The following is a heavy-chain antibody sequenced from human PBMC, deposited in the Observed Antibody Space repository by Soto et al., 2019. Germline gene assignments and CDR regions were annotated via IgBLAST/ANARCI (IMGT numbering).Heavy chain of an antibody. D-gene: IGHD6-19*01. CDR1: GFTFSSYA. Sequence: GESLKISCAASGFTFSSYAMHWVRQAPGKGLEYVSAISSNGGSTYYANSVKGRFTISRDNSKNTLYLQMGSLRAEDMAVYYCARDRGGWYWDTTDYYYMDVWGKGTTVTVSS. CDR3: ARDRGGWYWDTTDYYYMDV. V-gene: IGHV3-64*01. J-gene: IGHJ6*03. CDR2: ISSNGGST.